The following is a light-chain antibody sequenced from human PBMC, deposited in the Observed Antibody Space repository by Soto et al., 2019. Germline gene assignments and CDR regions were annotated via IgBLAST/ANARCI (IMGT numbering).Light chain of an antibody. Sequence: QSVLPQPASVSGSPGQSITISCTGALRDVGDCNYVSWYQRYPGKSPKLLRYDVTHRPSGVSNRFSGSKSGNTASLTISGLQTEDKADHYCSSYTISNTLPFVFGTATKVTV. J-gene: IGLJ1*01. V-gene: IGLV2-14*03. CDR3: SSYTISNTLPFV. CDR2: DVT. CDR1: LRDVGDCNY.